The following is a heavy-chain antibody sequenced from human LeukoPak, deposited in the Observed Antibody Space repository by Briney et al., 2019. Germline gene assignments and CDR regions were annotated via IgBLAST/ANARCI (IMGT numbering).Heavy chain of an antibody. CDR3: ARGRRVLGYSYGYSNYSDY. V-gene: IGHV4-34*01. CDR1: GGSFSGYY. Sequence: SETLSLTCAVYGGSFSGYYWSWIRQPPGKGLEWIGEINHSGSTNYNPSLKSRVTISVDTSKNQFSLKLSSVTAADTAVYYCARGRRVLGYSYGYSNYSDYWGQGTLVTVSS. D-gene: IGHD5-18*01. CDR2: INHSGST. J-gene: IGHJ4*02.